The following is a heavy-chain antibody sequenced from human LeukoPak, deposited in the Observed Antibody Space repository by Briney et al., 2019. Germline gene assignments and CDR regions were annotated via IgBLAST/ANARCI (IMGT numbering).Heavy chain of an antibody. D-gene: IGHD3-22*01. V-gene: IGHV3-74*01. CDR2: INSDGGST. CDR1: GFTFSSYW. Sequence: PGGSLRLSCAASGFTFSSYWMHWVRQAPGKGLVWVSRINSDGGSTSYADSVKGRFTISRDNAKNTLYLQMNSLRAEDTAVYYCARDPGYYDSSGYYYPFPFDYWGQGTLVTVSS. J-gene: IGHJ4*02. CDR3: ARDPGYYDSSGYYYPFPFDY.